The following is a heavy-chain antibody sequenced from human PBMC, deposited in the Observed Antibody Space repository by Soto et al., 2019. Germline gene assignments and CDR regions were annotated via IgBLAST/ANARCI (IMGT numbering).Heavy chain of an antibody. Sequence: QITLKESGPTLVIPTQTLTLTCNFSGFSLNTRGVGVGWIRQPPGKALEWVALIHWDDEKRYSPFLRNTLTITKDTSKNQVVLIMTYMDPVDTATYYCAYRPVVLGSGWNFDFWVQGILVTVSS. V-gene: IGHV2-5*02. CDR3: AYRPVVLGSGWNFDF. CDR2: IHWDDEK. J-gene: IGHJ4*02. CDR1: GFSLNTRGVG. D-gene: IGHD6-19*01.